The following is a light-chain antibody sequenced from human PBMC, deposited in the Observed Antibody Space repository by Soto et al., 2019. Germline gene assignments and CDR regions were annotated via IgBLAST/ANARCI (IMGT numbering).Light chain of an antibody. V-gene: IGLV2-14*01. CDR3: NSYTSSSTLV. J-gene: IGLJ2*01. Sequence: SALTQPASVSGSPGQSITISCTGTNSDVGGYNYVSWYQQHPGKAPKLMIYDVSNRPSGVSNRFSGSKSGNTASLTISGLQAEDEADYYCNSYTSSSTLVFGGGTKLTVL. CDR1: NSDVGGYNY. CDR2: DVS.